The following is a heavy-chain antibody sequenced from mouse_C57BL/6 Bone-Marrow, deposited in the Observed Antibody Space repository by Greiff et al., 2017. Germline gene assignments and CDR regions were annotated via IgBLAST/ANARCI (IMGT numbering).Heavy chain of an antibody. Sequence: QVQLKQSGAELMKPGASVKLSCKATGYTFTGYWIEWVKQRPGHGLEWIGEILPGSGSTNYNEKFKGKATFTADTSSNTAYMQLSSLTTEDSAIYYCARGNYYGSKYYYAMDYWGQGTSVTVSS. J-gene: IGHJ4*01. CDR2: ILPGSGST. CDR1: GYTFTGYW. D-gene: IGHD1-1*01. V-gene: IGHV1-9*01. CDR3: ARGNYYGSKYYYAMDY.